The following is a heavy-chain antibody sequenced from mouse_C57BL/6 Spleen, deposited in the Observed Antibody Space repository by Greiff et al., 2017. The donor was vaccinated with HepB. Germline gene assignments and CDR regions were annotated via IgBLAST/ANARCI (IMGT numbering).Heavy chain of an antibody. CDR2: IHPNSGST. V-gene: IGHV1-64*01. J-gene: IGHJ4*01. Sequence: QVQLQQSGAELVKPGASVKLSCKASGYTFTSYWMHWVKQRPGQGLEWIGMIHPNSGSTNYNEKFKSKATLTVDKSSSTAYMQLSSLTSEDSAVYYCARPGATVVNYAMDYWGQGTSVTVSS. CDR1: GYTFTSYW. D-gene: IGHD1-1*01. CDR3: ARPGATVVNYAMDY.